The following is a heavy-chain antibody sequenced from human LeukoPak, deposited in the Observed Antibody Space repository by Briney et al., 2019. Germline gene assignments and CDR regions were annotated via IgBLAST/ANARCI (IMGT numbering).Heavy chain of an antibody. CDR2: ISSSSSYI. CDR3: ARGLVAVASI. V-gene: IGHV3-21*01. CDR1: GFTFSSYS. D-gene: IGHD6-19*01. Sequence: GGSLRLSCAASGFTFSSYSMNWVRQAPGRGLEWVSSISSSSSYIYYADSVKGRFTISRDNAKNSLYLQMNSLRAEDTAVYYCARGLVAVASIWGQGTLVTVSS. J-gene: IGHJ4*02.